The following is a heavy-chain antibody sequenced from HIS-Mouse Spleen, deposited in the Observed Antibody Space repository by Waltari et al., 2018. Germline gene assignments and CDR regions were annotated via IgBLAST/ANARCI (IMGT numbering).Heavy chain of an antibody. V-gene: IGHV4-39*07. J-gene: IGHJ2*01. CDR3: AREIPYSSSWYDWYFDL. CDR2: IYYSGGT. Sequence: QLQLQESGPGLVKPSETLSLTCTVSGVSISSSSYDWGWFRQPPGKGLEWIGSIYYSGGTYYNPSLKSRVTISVDTSKNQFSLKLSSVTAADTAVYYCAREIPYSSSWYDWYFDLWGRGTLVTVSS. D-gene: IGHD6-13*01. CDR1: GVSISSSSYD.